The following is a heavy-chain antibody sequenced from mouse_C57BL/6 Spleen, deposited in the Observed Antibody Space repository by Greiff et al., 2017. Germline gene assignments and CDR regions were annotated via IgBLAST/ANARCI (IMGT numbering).Heavy chain of an antibody. CDR1: GFTFSDYY. V-gene: IGHV5-12*01. Sequence: EVNLVESGGGLVQPGGSLKLSCAASGFTFSDYYMYWVRQTPEKRLEWVAYISNGGGSTYYPDTVKGRFTISRDNAKNTLYLQMSRLKSEDTAMYYCARHGYAMDYWGQGTSVTVSS. J-gene: IGHJ4*01. CDR3: ARHGYAMDY. CDR2: ISNGGGST.